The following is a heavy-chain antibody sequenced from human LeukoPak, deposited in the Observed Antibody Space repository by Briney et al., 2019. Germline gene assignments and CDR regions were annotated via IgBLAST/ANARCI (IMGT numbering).Heavy chain of an antibody. V-gene: IGHV1-69*04. CDR2: IIPILGIA. CDR1: GGTFSSYA. CDR3: AREHSSGWNV. D-gene: IGHD6-19*01. Sequence: ASVKVPCKASGGTFSSYAISWVRQAPGQGLEWMGRIIPILGIANYAQKFQGRVTITADKSTSTAYMELSSLRSEDTAVYYCAREHSSGWNVWGQGTLVTVSS. J-gene: IGHJ4*02.